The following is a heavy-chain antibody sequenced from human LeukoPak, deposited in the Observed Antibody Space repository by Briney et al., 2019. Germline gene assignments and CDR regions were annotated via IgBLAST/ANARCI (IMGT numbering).Heavy chain of an antibody. Sequence: GASVKVSCKASGYTFTGYYMHWVRQAPGQGPEWMGWINPNSGGTNYAQRFQGRVTMTRDTSISTAYMELSRLRSDDTAVYYCARGAVAVLRSWFDPWGQGTMVSVSS. D-gene: IGHD6-19*01. J-gene: IGHJ5*02. CDR3: ARGAVAVLRSWFDP. CDR1: GYTFTGYY. CDR2: INPNSGGT. V-gene: IGHV1-2*02.